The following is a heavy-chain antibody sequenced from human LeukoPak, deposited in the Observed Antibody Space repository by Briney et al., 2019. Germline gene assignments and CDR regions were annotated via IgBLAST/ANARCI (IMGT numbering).Heavy chain of an antibody. CDR2: INHSGST. CDR3: ARSSSWYIPLDY. V-gene: IGHV4-34*01. CDR1: GGSFSGYY. J-gene: IGHJ4*02. Sequence: PSETLSLTCAVYGGSFSGYYWSWIRQPPGKGLEWIGEINHSGSTNYNPSLKSRVTISVDTSKNQFSLKLSSVTAADTAVYYCARSSSWYIPLDYWGQGTLVTVSS. D-gene: IGHD6-13*01.